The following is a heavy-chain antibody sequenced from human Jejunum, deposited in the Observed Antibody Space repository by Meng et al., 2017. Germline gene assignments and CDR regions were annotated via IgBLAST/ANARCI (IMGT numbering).Heavy chain of an antibody. CDR3: TRHVGFDSSGYYDY. CDR1: GFTFSGSA. CDR2: IRSKANSYAT. J-gene: IGHJ4*02. V-gene: IGHV3-73*01. Sequence: GESLKISCAASGFTFSGSAMHWVRQASGKGLEWVGRIRSKANSYATAYDASVKGRFTISRDDSKNTAYLQMNSLKTEDTAVYYCTRHVGFDSSGYYDYWGRGTLVTVTS. D-gene: IGHD3-22*01.